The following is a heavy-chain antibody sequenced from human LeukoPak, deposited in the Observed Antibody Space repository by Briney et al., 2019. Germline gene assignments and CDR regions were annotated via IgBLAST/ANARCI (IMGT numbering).Heavy chain of an antibody. D-gene: IGHD3-3*01. CDR1: GFTVSSNY. Sequence: PGGSLRLSCAASGFTVSSNYMSWVRQAPGKGLEWVSVIYSGGSTYYADSVKGRSTISRDNSKNTLYLQMNCLRAEDTAVYYCARAVRDDFWSKGYFDYWGQGTLVTVSS. CDR2: IYSGGST. J-gene: IGHJ4*02. CDR3: ARAVRDDFWSKGYFDY. V-gene: IGHV3-53*01.